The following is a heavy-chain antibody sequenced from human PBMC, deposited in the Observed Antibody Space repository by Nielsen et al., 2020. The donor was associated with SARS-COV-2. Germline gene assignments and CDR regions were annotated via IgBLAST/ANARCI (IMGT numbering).Heavy chain of an antibody. Sequence: GESLKISCTASGFTFGDYAMSWFRQAPGKGLEWVGFIRSKAYGGTTEYAASVKGRFTISRDDSKSIAYLQMNSLKTEDTAVYYCTRAEGDYYDSSDNWFDPWGQGTLVTVSS. CDR3: TRAEGDYYDSSDNWFDP. V-gene: IGHV3-49*03. D-gene: IGHD3-22*01. J-gene: IGHJ5*02. CDR2: IRSKAYGGTT. CDR1: GFTFGDYA.